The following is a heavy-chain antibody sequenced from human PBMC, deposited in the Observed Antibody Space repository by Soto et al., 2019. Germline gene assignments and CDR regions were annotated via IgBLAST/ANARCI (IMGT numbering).Heavy chain of an antibody. Sequence: GGSLRLSCAASGFTFSSYGMHWVRQAPGKGLEWVAVIWYDGSNKYYADSVKGRFTISRDNSKNTLYLQMNSLRAEDTAVYYCARDCDPTGIAVAGTCFDYWGQGTLVTVSS. D-gene: IGHD6-19*01. J-gene: IGHJ4*02. CDR1: GFTFSSYG. CDR3: ARDCDPTGIAVAGTCFDY. V-gene: IGHV3-33*01. CDR2: IWYDGSNK.